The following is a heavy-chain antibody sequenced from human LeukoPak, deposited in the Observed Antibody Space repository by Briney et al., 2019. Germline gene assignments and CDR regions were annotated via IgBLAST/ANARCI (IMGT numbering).Heavy chain of an antibody. V-gene: IGHV3-33*01. CDR2: IWYDGSNK. J-gene: IGHJ4*02. D-gene: IGHD7-27*01. CDR1: GFTFRNHG. CDR3: ARDRNWGSAAHHFDL. Sequence: GGSLGLSCAASGFTFRNHGMHWVRQAPGKGLEWVAVIWYDGSNKIYADAVKGRFTFSRDNSKNMLYLQMNSLRAEDTAVYYCARDRNWGSAAHHFDLWGQGTLVSVSS.